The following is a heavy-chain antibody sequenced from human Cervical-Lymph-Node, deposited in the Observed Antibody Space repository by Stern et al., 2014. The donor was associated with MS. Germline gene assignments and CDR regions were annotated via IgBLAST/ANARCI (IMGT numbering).Heavy chain of an antibody. J-gene: IGHJ6*02. D-gene: IGHD2-15*01. CDR2: ISPNSGGT. CDR3: AREGGDTIVVLAATYGMNV. CDR1: GYKFTGYY. V-gene: IGHV1-2*06. Sequence: MQLVESGAEVKKPGASVKVACKTSGYKFTGYYMHWVRQAPGQGLEWTGRISPNSGGTNYAQKFQGRVTMTRDTSTSTAYMELTRLTSDDTAIYYCAREGGDTIVVLAATYGMNVWGQGTTVTVSS.